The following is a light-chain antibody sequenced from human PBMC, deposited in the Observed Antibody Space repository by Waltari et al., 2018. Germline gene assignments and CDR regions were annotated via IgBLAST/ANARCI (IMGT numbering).Light chain of an antibody. CDR3: QQSKIWPA. J-gene: IGKJ1*01. CDR2: GAS. CDR1: QDISSD. V-gene: IGKV3-15*01. Sequence: EIVMTQSPATLPVSPGARATLSCRASQDISSDLAWYQQRPGQAPRILIFGASTRATGVPARFSGSGSGTEFTLTISSLQSEDFGIYYCQQSKIWPAFGQGTKVEIK.